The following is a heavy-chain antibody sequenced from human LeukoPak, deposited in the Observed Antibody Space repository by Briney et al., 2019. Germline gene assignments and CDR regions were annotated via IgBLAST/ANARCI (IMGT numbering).Heavy chain of an antibody. J-gene: IGHJ5*02. CDR2: ISYDGSNK. D-gene: IGHD2-2*01. V-gene: IGHV3-30-3*01. CDR1: GFTFSSYA. CDR3: ARDPGFASSTSCWDWFDP. Sequence: PGRSLRLSCAASGFTFSSYAMHWVRQAPGKGLEWVAVISYDGSNKYYADSVKGRFTISRDNSKNTLYLQMNNLRAEDTAVYYCARDPGFASSTSCWDWFDPWGQGTLVTVSS.